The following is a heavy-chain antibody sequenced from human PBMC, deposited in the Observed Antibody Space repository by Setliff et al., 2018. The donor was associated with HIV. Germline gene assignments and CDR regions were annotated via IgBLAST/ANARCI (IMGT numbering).Heavy chain of an antibody. CDR1: GGSISNYY. D-gene: IGHD2-15*01. CDR3: ARHQILSYDVFDV. J-gene: IGHJ3*01. CDR2: IHSSGST. Sequence: PSETLSLTCTVSGGSISNYYWSWIRQPPGKGLGWIGYIHSSGSTSHNPSLKSRGIISVDTSKNQFSLKLTSVSAADTAVYFCARHQILSYDVFDVWGQGVMVTVSS. V-gene: IGHV4-4*09.